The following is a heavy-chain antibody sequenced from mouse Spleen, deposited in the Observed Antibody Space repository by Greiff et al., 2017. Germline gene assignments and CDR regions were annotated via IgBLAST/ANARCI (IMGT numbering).Heavy chain of an antibody. Sequence: QVQLQQPGAELVKPGASVKLSCKASGYTFTSYWMQWVKQRPGQGLEWIGEIDPSDSYTNYNQKFKGKATLTVDTSSSTAYMQLSSLTSEDSAVYYCAMRQLGPWFAYWGQGTLVTVSA. D-gene: IGHD3-1*01. CDR2: IDPSDSYT. CDR3: AMRQLGPWFAY. CDR1: GYTFTSYW. J-gene: IGHJ3*01. V-gene: IGHV1-50*01.